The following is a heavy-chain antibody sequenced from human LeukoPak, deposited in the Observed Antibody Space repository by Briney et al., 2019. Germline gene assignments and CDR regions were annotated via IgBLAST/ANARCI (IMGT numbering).Heavy chain of an antibody. CDR3: ARSRDLTAMAHFDY. V-gene: IGHV1-2*02. Sequence: ASVKVSCKASGYTFTGYYMHWVRQAPGQGLEWMGWINPNSGGTNYAQEFQGRVTMTRDTSISTAYMELSRLRSDDTAVYYCARSRDLTAMAHFDYWGQGTLVTVSS. J-gene: IGHJ4*02. D-gene: IGHD5-18*01. CDR2: INPNSGGT. CDR1: GYTFTGYY.